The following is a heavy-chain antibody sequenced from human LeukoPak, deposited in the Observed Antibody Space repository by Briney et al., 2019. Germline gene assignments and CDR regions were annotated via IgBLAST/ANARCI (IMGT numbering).Heavy chain of an antibody. CDR1: GASISSYY. Sequence: SETLSLTCTVSGASISSYYGSWIRQPAGKGLEWIGRIYTSGSTNYNPSLKSRVTMSVDTSKNQFSLKLSSVTAADTAVYYCARDLCSGGSCYLRYWGQGTLVTVSS. D-gene: IGHD2-15*01. CDR2: IYTSGST. V-gene: IGHV4-4*07. J-gene: IGHJ4*02. CDR3: ARDLCSGGSCYLRY.